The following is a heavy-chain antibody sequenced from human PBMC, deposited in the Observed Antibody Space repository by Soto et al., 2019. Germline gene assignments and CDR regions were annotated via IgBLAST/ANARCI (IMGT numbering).Heavy chain of an antibody. CDR3: ARHQKNADAILDY. CDR1: GYSFPTYW. J-gene: IGHJ4*02. D-gene: IGHD2-8*01. V-gene: IGHV5-10-1*03. CDR2: IDPSDSYT. Sequence: EVQLVQSGGEVKKPGESLKISCKGSGYSFPTYWISWVRQLPGKGLEWMGRIDPSDSYTSYRPSFQGHVTISVDKSISTAYLQLSSIQASDTAMYYCARHQKNADAILDYWGQGTLVTVSS.